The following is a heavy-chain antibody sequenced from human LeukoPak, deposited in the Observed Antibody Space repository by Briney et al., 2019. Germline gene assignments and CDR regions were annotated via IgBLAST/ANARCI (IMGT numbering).Heavy chain of an antibody. J-gene: IGHJ4*02. Sequence: QLVESGGGVVQPGRSLRLSCAASGFTFSSYAMHWVRQASGKGLEWVGRIRSKANSYATAYAASVKGRFTISRDDSKNTAYLQMNSLKTEDTAVYYCTSVTGGVYLADYWGQGTLVTVSS. CDR1: GFTFSSYA. CDR2: IRSKANSYAT. CDR3: TSVTGGVYLADY. V-gene: IGHV3-73*01. D-gene: IGHD3-16*01.